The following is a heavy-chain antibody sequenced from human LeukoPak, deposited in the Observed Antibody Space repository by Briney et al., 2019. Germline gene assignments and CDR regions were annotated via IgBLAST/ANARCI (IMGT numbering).Heavy chain of an antibody. CDR3: ARVGGAYYGSGSYYNSN. D-gene: IGHD3-10*01. CDR1: GFTFSGAW. Sequence: PGGSLRLSCTASGFTFSGAWMTWVRQAPGKGLEWVANIREDGTEKNYVDSVKGRFAISRDNAKNSLYLQMNSLRAEDTAVYYCARVGGAYYGSGSYYNSNWGQGTLVTVSS. V-gene: IGHV3-7*01. J-gene: IGHJ4*02. CDR2: IREDGTEK.